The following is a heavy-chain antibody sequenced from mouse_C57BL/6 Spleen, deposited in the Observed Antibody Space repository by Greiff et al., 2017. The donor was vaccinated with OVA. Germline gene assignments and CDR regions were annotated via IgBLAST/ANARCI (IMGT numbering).Heavy chain of an antibody. Sequence: QVQLQQSGAELVRPGTSVKVSCKASGYAFNNYLIEWVKQRPGQGLEWIGVINPGSGGTNYNEKFKGKATLTADKSSSTAYMQLSSLTSEDSAVYFCARSQLRRYFDGWGQGTTLTVSS. CDR3: ARSQLRRYFDG. D-gene: IGHD3-2*02. J-gene: IGHJ2*01. V-gene: IGHV1-54*01. CDR1: GYAFNNYL. CDR2: INPGSGGT.